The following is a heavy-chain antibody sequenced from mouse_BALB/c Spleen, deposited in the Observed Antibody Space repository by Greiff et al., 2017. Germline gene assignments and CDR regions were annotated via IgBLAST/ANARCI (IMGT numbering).Heavy chain of an antibody. V-gene: IGHV3-8*02. CDR2: ISYSGST. CDR3: ARSITTAPYFDY. D-gene: IGHD1-1*01. CDR1: GDSITSGY. Sequence: EVQVEESGPSLVKPSQTLSLTCSVTGDSITSGYWNWIRKFPGNKLEYMGYISYSGSTYYNPSLKSRISITRDTSKNQYYLQLNSVTTEDTATYYCARSITTAPYFDYWGQGTTLTVSS. J-gene: IGHJ2*01.